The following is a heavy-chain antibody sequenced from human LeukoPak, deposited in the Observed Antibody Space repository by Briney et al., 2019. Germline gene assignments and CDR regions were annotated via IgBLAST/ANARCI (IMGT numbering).Heavy chain of an antibody. J-gene: IGHJ4*02. CDR2: INHSGST. D-gene: IGHD4-23*01. Sequence: SETLSLTCAVYGGSFSGYYWSWIRQPPGKGLEWIGEINHSGSTNYNPSLKCRVTISVDTSKNQFSLKLSSVTAADTAVYYCARGRVTDGGTSNYWGQGTLVTVSS. CDR3: ARGRVTDGGTSNY. V-gene: IGHV4-34*01. CDR1: GGSFSGYY.